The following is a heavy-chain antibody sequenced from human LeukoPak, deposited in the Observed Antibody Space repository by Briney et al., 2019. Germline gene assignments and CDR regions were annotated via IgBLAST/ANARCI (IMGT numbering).Heavy chain of an antibody. V-gene: IGHV1-8*03. CDR3: ARGDRDYDILTGYSKSWFDP. CDR2: MNPNSGNT. CDR1: GYTFTSYD. Sequence: ASVKVSCKASGYTFTSYDINWVRQATGQGLEWMGWMNPNSGNTGYAQKFQGRVTITRNTSISTAYMELSSLRSEDTAVYYCARGDRDYDILTGYSKSWFDPWGQGTQVTVSS. J-gene: IGHJ5*02. D-gene: IGHD3-9*01.